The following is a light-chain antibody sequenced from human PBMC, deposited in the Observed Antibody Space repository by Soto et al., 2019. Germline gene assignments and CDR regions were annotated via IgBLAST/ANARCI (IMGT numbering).Light chain of an antibody. Sequence: EIVMTQSPATLSVSPGERATLSCRASQSVSSSYLAWYQQKPGQAPRLLIYGASSRATGIPDRFSGSGSGTEFSLTISSLQSEDFAVYYCQQYDYWPRTFGQGTKVDIK. CDR1: QSVSSSY. J-gene: IGKJ1*01. V-gene: IGKV3D-15*01. CDR3: QQYDYWPRT. CDR2: GAS.